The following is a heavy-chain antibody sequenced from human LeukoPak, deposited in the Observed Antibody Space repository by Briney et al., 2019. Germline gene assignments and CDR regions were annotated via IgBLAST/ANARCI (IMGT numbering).Heavy chain of an antibody. CDR1: GFMFSSYG. Sequence: PGGSLRLSCAASGFMFSSYGMHWVRQAPGKGLEWVAVMSYDGSHIYYADSVKGRFTISRDNSKNTLYLQMNGLRVEDTAVYYCAKGQLVDYGMDVWGQGTTVTVSS. J-gene: IGHJ6*02. D-gene: IGHD1-1*01. CDR3: AKGQLVDYGMDV. V-gene: IGHV3-30*18. CDR2: MSYDGSHI.